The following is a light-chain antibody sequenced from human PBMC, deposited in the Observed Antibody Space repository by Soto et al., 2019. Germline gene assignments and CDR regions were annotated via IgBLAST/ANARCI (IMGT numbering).Light chain of an antibody. CDR1: SSDVGGYNY. CDR2: EVS. J-gene: IGLJ2*01. Sequence: QSVLTQPASVSGSPGQSITLSCSGTSSDVGGYNYVSWYQQHPGKAPKLLIYEVSNRPSGVSNRFSGSKSGNTASLTISGLQADDEADYYCSSYTTTNTLGVFGGGTKLTVL. CDR3: SSYTTTNTLGV. V-gene: IGLV2-14*01.